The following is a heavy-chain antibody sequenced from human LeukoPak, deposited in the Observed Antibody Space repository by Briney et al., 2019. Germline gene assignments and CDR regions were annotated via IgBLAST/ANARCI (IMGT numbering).Heavy chain of an antibody. CDR1: RASVTTYY. CDR2: IYYSGST. J-gene: IGHJ4*02. V-gene: IGHV4-59*02. Sequence: SETLSLTCTVSRASVTTYYWSWIRQPPGKGLEWIGYIYYSGSTSYNPSLKGRVTMSVDTSKNQFSLRLSSMTAADTAVYYCARGSDFGDFWGQGTLVTVSS. CDR3: ARGSDFGDF. D-gene: IGHD4-17*01.